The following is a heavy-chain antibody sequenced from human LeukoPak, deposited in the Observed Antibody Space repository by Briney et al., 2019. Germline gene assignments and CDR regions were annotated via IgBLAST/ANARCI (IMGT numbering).Heavy chain of an antibody. CDR3: ARQTDGYNRGWFDP. CDR1: GGTFSSYA. D-gene: IGHD5-24*01. Sequence: SVKVSCKASGGTFSSYAISWVRQAPGQGLEWMGGIIPIFGTANYAQKFQGRVTITADESTSTAYMELSSLRSEDTAVYYCARQTDGYNRGWFDPRGQGTLVTVSS. V-gene: IGHV1-69*13. J-gene: IGHJ5*02. CDR2: IIPIFGTA.